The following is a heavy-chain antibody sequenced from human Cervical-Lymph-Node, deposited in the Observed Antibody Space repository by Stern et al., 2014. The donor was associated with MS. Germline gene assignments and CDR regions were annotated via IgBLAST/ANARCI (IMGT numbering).Heavy chain of an antibody. D-gene: IGHD6-13*01. V-gene: IGHV1-69*19. CDR3: XRXQAGIAAN. CDR2: IMPLLGTA. Sequence: VQSGAEVKRPESSVKVSCKTSGGSLSTLDISWVRQAPGKGLEWVGEIMPLLGTAHYAQKFKGRLTITADDSTSTVYMELSSLKSEDTXIXFXXRXQAGIAANWGXGTLVTVTS. J-gene: IGHJ4*01. CDR1: GGSLSTLD.